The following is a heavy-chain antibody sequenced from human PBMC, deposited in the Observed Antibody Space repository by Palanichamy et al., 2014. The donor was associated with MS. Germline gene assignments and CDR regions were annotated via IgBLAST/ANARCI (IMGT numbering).Heavy chain of an antibody. D-gene: IGHD1-26*01. Sequence: QVQLVESGGGVVQPGRSLRLSCAASGFTFSSYGMHWVRQAPGKGLEWVAVIWYDGSNKYYADSVKGRFTISRDNSKNTLYLQMNSLRAEDTAVYYCARDGGVGATRGIFDYWGQGTLVTVSS. J-gene: IGHJ4*02. V-gene: IGHV3-33*01. CDR2: IWYDGSNK. CDR3: ARDGGVGATRGIFDY. CDR1: GFTFSSYG.